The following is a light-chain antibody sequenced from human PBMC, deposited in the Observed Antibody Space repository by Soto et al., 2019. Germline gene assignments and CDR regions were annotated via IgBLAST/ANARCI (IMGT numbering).Light chain of an antibody. CDR2: KAS. CDR1: QTISSW. J-gene: IGKJ1*01. V-gene: IGKV1-5*03. Sequence: DIQMTQSPSPLSGSVGDRVTITCRASQTISSWLAWYQQKPGKAPKLLIYKASTLKSGVQSRFSGSGSGTEFTLTISSLQPDDFATYYCKQYNSYPWTFGQGTKVEI. CDR3: KQYNSYPWT.